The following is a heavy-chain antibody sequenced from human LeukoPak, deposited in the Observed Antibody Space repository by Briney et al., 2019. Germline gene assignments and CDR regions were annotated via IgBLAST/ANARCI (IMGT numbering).Heavy chain of an antibody. J-gene: IGHJ6*03. V-gene: IGHV3-23*01. CDR3: AKAETYYYDSSGYRRDPYYYYYYMDV. CDR2: ISGSGGST. D-gene: IGHD3-22*01. CDR1: GFTFSSYG. Sequence: PGGSLRLSCAASGFTFSSYGMSWVRQAPGKGLEWVSAISGSGGSTYYADSVKGRFTISRDNSKNTLYLQMNSLRAEDTAVYYCAKAETYYYDSSGYRRDPYYYYYYMDVWGKGTTVTISS.